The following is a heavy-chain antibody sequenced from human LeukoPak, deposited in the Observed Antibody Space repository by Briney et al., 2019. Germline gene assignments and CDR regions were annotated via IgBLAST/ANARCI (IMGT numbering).Heavy chain of an antibody. CDR1: GGSISSGSYY. V-gene: IGHV4-61*02. CDR3: ARDRETTGAFDI. D-gene: IGHD4-17*01. CDR2: IYTSGST. Sequence: PSETLSLTCPVSGGSISSGSYYWSWIRQPAGKGLEWIGRIYTSGSTNYNPSLKSRVTISVDTSKNQFSLKLSSVTAADTAVYYCARDRETTGAFDIWGQGTMVTVSS. J-gene: IGHJ3*02.